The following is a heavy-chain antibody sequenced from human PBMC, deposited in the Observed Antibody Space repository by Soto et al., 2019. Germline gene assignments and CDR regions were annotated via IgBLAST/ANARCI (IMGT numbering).Heavy chain of an antibody. V-gene: IGHV3-73*01. Sequence: EVQLVESGGGLVQPGGSLKLSCAASGFTFSGSAMHWVRQASGKGLEWVGRIRSKANSYATAYAASVKGRFTISRDDSKNTAYLEMNRLKTEDTAVYYCTRKYGDYYYYYYMDVWGKGTTVTVSS. D-gene: IGHD4-17*01. CDR3: TRKYGDYYYYYYMDV. CDR2: IRSKANSYAT. CDR1: GFTFSGSA. J-gene: IGHJ6*03.